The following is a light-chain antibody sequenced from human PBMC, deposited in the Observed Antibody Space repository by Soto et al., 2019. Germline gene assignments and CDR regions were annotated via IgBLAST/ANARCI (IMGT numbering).Light chain of an antibody. Sequence: QSVLTQPRSVSGSPGQSVTISCTGTSSDVGGYKYVSWYQQHPGTAPKLMIYDVTKRPSGVPDRFSGSKSGNTASLTISGLQAEDEADYYCCSYAGTYTLVVFGGGTKLTVL. CDR2: DVT. CDR1: SSDVGGYKY. V-gene: IGLV2-11*01. J-gene: IGLJ2*01. CDR3: CSYAGTYTLVV.